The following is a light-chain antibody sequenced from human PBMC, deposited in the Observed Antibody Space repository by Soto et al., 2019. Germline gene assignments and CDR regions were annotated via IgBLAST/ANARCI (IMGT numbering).Light chain of an antibody. CDR1: SSDVGGYNY. CDR3: RSYTGGDTEVV. Sequence: QSALTQPASVSGSPGQSITISCTGTSSDVGGYNYVSWYQQHPGKAPKLMIYDVSNRPSGVSNRFSGSKSANTASLTISGLQAEDEADYYCRSYTGGDTEVVFGGGTKLTVL. CDR2: DVS. J-gene: IGLJ2*01. V-gene: IGLV2-14*01.